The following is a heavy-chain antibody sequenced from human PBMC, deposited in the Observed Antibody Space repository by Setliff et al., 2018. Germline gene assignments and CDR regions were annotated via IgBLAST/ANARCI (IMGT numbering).Heavy chain of an antibody. Sequence: SETLSLTCAVSGYSISSGYYWGWIRQPPGKGLEWIGSIYHSGSTYYNPSLKSRVTISVDTSKNQFSLRLNSVTAADTAVYYCARLWISYESNTYFYPKYFDFWGQGTLGTVSS. CDR2: IYHSGST. J-gene: IGHJ4*02. CDR3: ARLWISYESNTYFYPKYFDF. CDR1: GYSISSGYY. D-gene: IGHD3-22*01. V-gene: IGHV4-38-2*01.